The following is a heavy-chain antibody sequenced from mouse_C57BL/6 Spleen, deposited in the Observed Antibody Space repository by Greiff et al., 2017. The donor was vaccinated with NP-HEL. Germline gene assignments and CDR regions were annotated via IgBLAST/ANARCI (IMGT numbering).Heavy chain of an antibody. D-gene: IGHD1-1*01. CDR1: GYTFTDYY. J-gene: IGHJ3*01. V-gene: IGHV1-26*01. CDR3: ARGDFIATVVATRSPFAY. Sequence: EVQLQQSGPELVKPGASVKISCKASGYTFTDYYMNWVKQSHGKSLEWIGDINPNNGGTSYNQKFKGKATLTVDKSSSTAYMELRSLTSEDSAVYYCARGDFIATVVATRSPFAYWGQGTLVTVSA. CDR2: INPNNGGT.